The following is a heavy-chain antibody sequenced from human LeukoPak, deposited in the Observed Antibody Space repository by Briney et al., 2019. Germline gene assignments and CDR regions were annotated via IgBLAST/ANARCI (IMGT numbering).Heavy chain of an antibody. D-gene: IGHD1-26*01. CDR1: GGSISGYY. V-gene: IGHV4-34*01. J-gene: IGHJ4*02. CDR2: INHSGST. CDR3: ARSGSKWELLRRPIDY. Sequence: SETLSLTCTVSGGSISGYYWSWIRQPPGKGLEWIGEINHSGSTNYNPSLKSRVTISVDTSKNQFSLKLSSVTAADTAVYYCARSGSKWELLRRPIDYWGQGTLVTVSS.